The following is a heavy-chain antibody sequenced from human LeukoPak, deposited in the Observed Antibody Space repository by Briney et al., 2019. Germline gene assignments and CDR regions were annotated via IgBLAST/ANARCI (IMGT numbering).Heavy chain of an antibody. D-gene: IGHD2-15*01. Sequence: PGRSRRLSCAASGFTFSSYSMNWVRQAPEKGLEWVSSISSSSSYIYYADAVKGRFTISRDNAKNLLYLKMNSLRAEDTAVYYCARLGYCSGGSCYWGQGTLVTVSS. CDR2: ISSSSSYI. CDR3: ARLGYCSGGSCY. J-gene: IGHJ4*02. V-gene: IGHV3-21*01. CDR1: GFTFSSYS.